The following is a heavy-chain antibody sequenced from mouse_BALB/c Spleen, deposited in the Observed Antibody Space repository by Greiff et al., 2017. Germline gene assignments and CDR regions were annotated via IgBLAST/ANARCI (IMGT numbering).Heavy chain of an antibody. CDR1: GYTFTSYW. D-gene: IGHD6-1*01. Sequence: VKLQESGAELAKPGASVKMSCKASGYTFTSYWMHWVKRRPGQGLEWIGYINPSTGYTEYNQKFKDKATLTADKSSSTAYMQLSSLTSEDSAVYYCARNPLYYAMDYWGQGTSVTVSS. V-gene: IGHV1-7*01. CDR3: ARNPLYYAMDY. CDR2: INPSTGYT. J-gene: IGHJ4*01.